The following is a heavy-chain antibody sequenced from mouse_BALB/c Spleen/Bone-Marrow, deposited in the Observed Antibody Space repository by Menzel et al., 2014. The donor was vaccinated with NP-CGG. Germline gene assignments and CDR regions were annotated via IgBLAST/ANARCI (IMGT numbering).Heavy chain of an antibody. CDR1: GFNIKDTY. V-gene: IGHV14-3*02. CDR2: IDPANGNT. Sequence: VQLQQSGAELVKPGASVKLSCTASGFNIKDTYMHWVKQRPEQGLEWIGRIDPANGNTKYDPKFQGKATITADTSSNTAYLQLSSLTSEDTTVYYCARWEYYAMDYWGQGTSVTVSS. CDR3: ARWEYYAMDY. J-gene: IGHJ4*01. D-gene: IGHD4-1*01.